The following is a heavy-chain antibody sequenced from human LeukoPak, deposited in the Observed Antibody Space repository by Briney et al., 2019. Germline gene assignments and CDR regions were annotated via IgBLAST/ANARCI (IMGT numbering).Heavy chain of an antibody. CDR3: ARAGYCSGGSCYSFDAFDI. V-gene: IGHV1-3*03. Sequence: GASVKVSCKASGYTFTSYAMHWVRQDPGQRLEWMGWINAGNGNTKYSQEFQGRVTITRDTSASTAYMELSSLRSEDMAVYYCARAGYCSGGSCYSFDAFDIWGQGAMVTVSS. CDR1: GYTFTSYA. J-gene: IGHJ3*02. CDR2: INAGNGNT. D-gene: IGHD2-15*01.